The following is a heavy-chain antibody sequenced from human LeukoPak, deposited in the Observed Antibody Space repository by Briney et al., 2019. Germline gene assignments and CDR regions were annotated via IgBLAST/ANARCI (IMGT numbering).Heavy chain of an antibody. CDR1: GFTFSSYE. CDR3: AREGRGSWYY. D-gene: IGHD1-26*01. J-gene: IGHJ4*02. V-gene: IGHV3-48*03. Sequence: GGSLRLSCAASGFTFSSYEMNWVRQAPGKGLEWVSYISSSGSTIYYADSGKGRFTISRDNAKNSLYLQMNSLRAEDTAVYYCAREGRGSWYYWGQGTLVTVSS. CDR2: ISSSGSTI.